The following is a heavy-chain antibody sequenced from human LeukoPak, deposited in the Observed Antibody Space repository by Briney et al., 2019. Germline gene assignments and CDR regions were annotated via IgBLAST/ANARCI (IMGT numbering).Heavy chain of an antibody. CDR3: ARGAWALGYYGMDV. D-gene: IGHD7-27*01. J-gene: IGHJ6*02. Sequence: SWXXXXPGQXLXWMGWISAYNGNTNYAQKLQGRVTMTTDTSTSTAYMELRSLRSDDTAVYYCARGAWALGYYGMDVWGQGTTVTVSS. CDR2: ISAYNGNT. V-gene: IGHV1-18*01.